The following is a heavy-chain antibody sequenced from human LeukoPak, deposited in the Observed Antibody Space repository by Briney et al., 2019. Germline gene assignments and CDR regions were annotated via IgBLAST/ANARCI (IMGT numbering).Heavy chain of an antibody. V-gene: IGHV4-39*01. CDR1: GGSISSSSYY. D-gene: IGHD5-18*01. J-gene: IGHJ5*02. Sequence: PSETLSLTCTASGGSISSSSYYWGWIRQPPGKGLEWIGSIYYSGSTYYNPSLKSRVTISVDTSKNQFSLKLSSVTAADTAVYYCARQRGGSYGTWGQGTLVTVSS. CDR3: ARQRGGSYGT. CDR2: IYYSGST.